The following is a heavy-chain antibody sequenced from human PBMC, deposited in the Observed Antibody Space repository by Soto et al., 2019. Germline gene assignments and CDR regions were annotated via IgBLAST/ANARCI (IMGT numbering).Heavy chain of an antibody. V-gene: IGHV3-11*06. CDR2: ISFSTTST. J-gene: IGHJ4*02. D-gene: IGHD2-15*01. Sequence: CSASRCAWKAYKFRWMPQAQKKRLEWVSYISFSTTSTYYAASVKGRFTISRDNSKNTLYLQMNSLRAEDTAVYYCAKDLRYCSGGSCYPKTLFDFWGQGSLVTVSS. CDR1: RCAWKAYK. CDR3: AKDLRYCSGGSCYPKTLFDF.